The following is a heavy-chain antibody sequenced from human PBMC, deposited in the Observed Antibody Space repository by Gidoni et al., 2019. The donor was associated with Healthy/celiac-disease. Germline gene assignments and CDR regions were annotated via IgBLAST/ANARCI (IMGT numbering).Heavy chain of an antibody. D-gene: IGHD3-22*01. CDR2: INPNSVGT. Sequence: QVQLVHSGAEVKKHGASVKVSCKASGYTFTGYYMHWVRQAPGQGLEWMGWINPNSVGTNYAQKFQGRVTMTRDTSISTAYMELSRLRSDDTAVYYCARVVDYYSHNYFDYWGQGTLVTVSS. CDR1: GYTFTGYY. J-gene: IGHJ4*02. V-gene: IGHV1-2*02. CDR3: ARVVDYYSHNYFDY.